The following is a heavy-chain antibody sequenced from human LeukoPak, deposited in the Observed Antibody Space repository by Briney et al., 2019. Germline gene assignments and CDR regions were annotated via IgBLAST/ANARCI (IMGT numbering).Heavy chain of an antibody. Sequence: GRSLRLSCAASGFTFRNYGMHWVRQAPGKGLEWVALIWYDGSNMYYADSEKGRFTISRDNSENTLYLQMSRLRAEDTGVYYCARGNWDGEYDTYYHDGMDVWGKGTTVTVSS. CDR2: IWYDGSNM. CDR1: GFTFRNYG. V-gene: IGHV3-33*01. D-gene: IGHD4-17*01. CDR3: ARGNWDGEYDTYYHDGMDV. J-gene: IGHJ6*04.